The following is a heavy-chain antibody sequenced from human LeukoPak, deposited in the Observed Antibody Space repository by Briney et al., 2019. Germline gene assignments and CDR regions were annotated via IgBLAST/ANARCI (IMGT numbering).Heavy chain of an antibody. CDR1: GFTFTSYW. Sequence: GGSLRLSCAASGFTFTSYWMHWVRQAPGKGLVWVSRVNGDGGSTTYADSVKGRFTISRDNAKNTLYLQMSSLRAEDTAVYYCARPQHGDLYAFDIWGQGTMVTVSS. J-gene: IGHJ3*02. CDR3: ARPQHGDLYAFDI. D-gene: IGHD4-17*01. CDR2: VNGDGGST. V-gene: IGHV3-74*01.